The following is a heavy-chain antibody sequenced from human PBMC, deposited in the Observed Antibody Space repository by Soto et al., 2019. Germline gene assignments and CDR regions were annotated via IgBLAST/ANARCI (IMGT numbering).Heavy chain of an antibody. CDR1: GFTFSSYG. CDR3: ARDLYNWNYAFDS. D-gene: IGHD1-7*01. V-gene: IGHV3-30*03. CDR2: ISYDGSNK. J-gene: IGHJ5*01. Sequence: PGGSLRLSCAASGFTFSSYGMHWVRQAPGKGLEWVAVISYDGSNKYYADSVKGRFTISRDNSKNTLYLQMNSLRAEDTAVYYCARDLYNWNYAFDSWGQGTLVTVYS.